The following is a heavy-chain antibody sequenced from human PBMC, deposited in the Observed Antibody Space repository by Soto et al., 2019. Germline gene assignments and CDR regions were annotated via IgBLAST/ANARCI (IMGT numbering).Heavy chain of an antibody. CDR3: AREGITMVRGAYYYYYGMDV. CDR2: IKQDGSEK. CDR1: GFTFISYW. D-gene: IGHD3-10*01. Sequence: WGSLRLSCAASGFTFISYWIIFCRHSPCKGLEWVANIKQDGSEKYYVDSVKGRFTISRDNAKNSLYLQMNSLRAEDTAVYYCAREGITMVRGAYYYYYGMDVWGQGTTVTVSS. J-gene: IGHJ6*02. V-gene: IGHV3-7*01.